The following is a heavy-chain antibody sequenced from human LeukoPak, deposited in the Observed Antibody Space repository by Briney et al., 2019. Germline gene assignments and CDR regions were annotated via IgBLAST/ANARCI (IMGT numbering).Heavy chain of an antibody. CDR1: GGSISSGGYY. Sequence: PSQTLSLTCTVSGGSISSGGYYWSWIRQPPGKGLEWIGYIYHSGSTYYNPSLKSRVTISVDRSKNQFSLKLSSATAADTAVYYCARGGYYCSSTSCYLDYWGQGTLVTVSS. CDR3: ARGGYYCSSTSCYLDY. D-gene: IGHD2-2*01. CDR2: IYHSGST. J-gene: IGHJ4*02. V-gene: IGHV4-30-2*01.